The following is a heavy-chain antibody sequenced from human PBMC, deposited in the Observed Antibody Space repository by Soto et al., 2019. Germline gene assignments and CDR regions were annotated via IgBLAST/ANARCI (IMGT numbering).Heavy chain of an antibody. Sequence: LRLSCAASGFTFSSYGMHWVRQAPGKGLEWVAVISYDGSNKYYADSVKGRFTISRDNSKNTLYLQMNSLRAEDTAVYYCAKDRHYDFWSGYQYYYGIDVWGQGTTVTVS. D-gene: IGHD3-3*01. CDR2: ISYDGSNK. CDR3: AKDRHYDFWSGYQYYYGIDV. J-gene: IGHJ6*02. V-gene: IGHV3-30*18. CDR1: GFTFSSYG.